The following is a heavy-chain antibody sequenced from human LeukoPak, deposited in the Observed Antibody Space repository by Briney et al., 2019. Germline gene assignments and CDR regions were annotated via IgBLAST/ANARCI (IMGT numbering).Heavy chain of an antibody. Sequence: ASVKVSCKASSYTFINYGVTWVRQAPGQGLERMGWISASNGNTNYAQKLQGRVAMTTETSTSTAYMELRSLRSDDTAVYYCARALSRGYSGYDYGLGYWGQGTLVTVSS. J-gene: IGHJ4*02. CDR1: SYTFINYG. V-gene: IGHV1-18*01. CDR3: ARALSRGYSGYDYGLGY. CDR2: ISASNGNT. D-gene: IGHD5-12*01.